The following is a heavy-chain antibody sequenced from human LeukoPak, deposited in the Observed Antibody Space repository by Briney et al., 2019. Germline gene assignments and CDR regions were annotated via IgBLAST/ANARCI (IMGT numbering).Heavy chain of an antibody. J-gene: IGHJ4*02. V-gene: IGHV3-30-3*01. D-gene: IGHD2-15*01. CDR3: AKGDIVVVVAASLFDY. CDR1: GFTFSSYA. CDR2: ISYDGSNK. Sequence: GRSLRLSCAASGFTFSSYAMHWVRQAPGKGLEWVAVISYDGSNKYYADSVKGRFTISRDNSKNTLYLQMNSLRAEDTAVYYCAKGDIVVVVAASLFDYWGQGTLVTVSS.